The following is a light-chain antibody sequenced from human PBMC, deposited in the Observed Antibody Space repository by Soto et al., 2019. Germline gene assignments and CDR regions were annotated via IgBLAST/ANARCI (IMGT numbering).Light chain of an antibody. CDR1: QSVSSY. V-gene: IGKV3-11*01. J-gene: IGKJ1*01. Sequence: EIVFTQSPATLSLSPGERATLSCRASQSVSSYLAWYQQKPGQAPRLLIYDASNRATGIPARFSGSGSGTDFTLTISSPEPEDFAVYYCQQRSNWPLTFG. CDR2: DAS. CDR3: QQRSNWPLT.